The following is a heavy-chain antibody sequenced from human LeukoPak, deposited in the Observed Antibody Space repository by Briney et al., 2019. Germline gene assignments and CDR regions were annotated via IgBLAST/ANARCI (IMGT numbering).Heavy chain of an antibody. D-gene: IGHD5-24*01. J-gene: IGHJ5*02. CDR2: ICYSGST. CDR3: ARSENYIPEDCFDP. Sequence: SETLSLTCTVSGGSISGSTYCWGWIRQPPGKGLEWIGSICYSGSTFYNPSLKSRVTLSVDTSKNQFSLKLSSVTAADTAVYYCARSENYIPEDCFDPWGQGTLATVSS. CDR1: GGSISGSTYC. V-gene: IGHV4-39*01.